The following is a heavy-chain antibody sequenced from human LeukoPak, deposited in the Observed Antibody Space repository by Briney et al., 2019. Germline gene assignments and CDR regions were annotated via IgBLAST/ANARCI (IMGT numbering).Heavy chain of an antibody. J-gene: IGHJ4*02. CDR2: ISSSSRSI. CDR1: GFTFSSYS. V-gene: IGHV3-48*02. Sequence: SGGSLRLSCAASGFTFSSYSMKWVRQPPGKGLEWVSYISSSSRSIYYADSVKGRLNISRDNANNSLSLQMNSLRDEDRAVYYCVLGSPFDYWGRGTLVTVSS. CDR3: VLGSPFDY. D-gene: IGHD3-10*01.